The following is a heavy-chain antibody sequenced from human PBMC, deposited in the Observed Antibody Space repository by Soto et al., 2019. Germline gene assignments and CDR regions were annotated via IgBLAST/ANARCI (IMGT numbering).Heavy chain of an antibody. CDR1: SGSISSSNW. V-gene: IGHV4-4*02. CDR3: ARGSASYYGSRSYSTNWLDT. D-gene: IGHD3-10*01. CDR2: IYHSGST. Sequence: SETLSLTCAVSSGSISSSNWWSWVRQPPGKGLEWIGEIYHSGSTNYNPSLKSRVTISVDKSKNQFSLKLSSVTAADTAVYYCARGSASYYGSRSYSTNWLDTWGQGTLVTVSS. J-gene: IGHJ5*02.